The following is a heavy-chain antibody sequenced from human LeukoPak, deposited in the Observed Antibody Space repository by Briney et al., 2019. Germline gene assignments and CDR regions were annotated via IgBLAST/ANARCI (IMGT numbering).Heavy chain of an antibody. CDR3: ARVSRTAYYYDSSGYYWFDP. CDR2: INPNSGGT. V-gene: IGHV1-2*02. D-gene: IGHD3-22*01. CDR1: GYTFTGYY. J-gene: IGHJ5*02. Sequence: ASVEVSCKASGYTFTGYYMHWVRQAPGQGLEWMGWINPNSGGTNYAQKFQGRVTMTRDTSISTAYMELSRLRSDDTAVYYCARVSRTAYYYDSSGYYWFDPWGQGTLVTVSS.